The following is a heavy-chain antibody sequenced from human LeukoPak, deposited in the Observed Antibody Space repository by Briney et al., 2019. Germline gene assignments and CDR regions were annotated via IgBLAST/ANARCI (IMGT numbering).Heavy chain of an antibody. CDR3: ARHQLIDWSPAVDY. CDR2: YYSGST. D-gene: IGHD3-9*01. CDR1: GGSFSGYY. Sequence: PSETLSLTCAVYGGSFSGYYWSWIRQPPGKGLEWIGTYYSGSTYYNPSLKSRVTISVDTSKNQFSLKLSSVTAADTAVYYCARHQLIDWSPAVDYWGQGTLVAVSS. J-gene: IGHJ4*02. V-gene: IGHV4-34*01.